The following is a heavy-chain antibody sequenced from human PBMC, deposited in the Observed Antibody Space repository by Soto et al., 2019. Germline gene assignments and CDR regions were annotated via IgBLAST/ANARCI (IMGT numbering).Heavy chain of an antibody. J-gene: IGHJ6*02. CDR2: ISGSGGST. V-gene: IGHV3-23*01. CDR1: RFTFSSYA. Sequence: EVQLLESGGGLVQPGGSLRLSCAASRFTFSSYAMSWVRQAPGKGLEWVSAISGSGGSTYYADSVKGRFTISRDNSKNTLYLQMNSLRAEDTAVYYCAKALAAAGTRTYYYYGMDVWGQGTTVTVSS. CDR3: AKALAAAGTRTYYYYGMDV. D-gene: IGHD6-13*01.